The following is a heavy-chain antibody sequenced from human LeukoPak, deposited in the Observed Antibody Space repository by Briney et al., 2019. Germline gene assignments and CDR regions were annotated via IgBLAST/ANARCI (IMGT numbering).Heavy chain of an antibody. CDR3: ATYSTGWYRGLQY. D-gene: IGHD6-19*01. Sequence: GGSLRLSCAASGFTFSGYWMSWVRQAPGEGPEWVANINKDGSGKYYVDSLKGRFTISRDNAENSLYLQISSLRVEDTAMYYCATYSTGWYRGLQYWGQGTLVTVSS. V-gene: IGHV3-7*03. J-gene: IGHJ4*02. CDR1: GFTFSGYW. CDR2: INKDGSGK.